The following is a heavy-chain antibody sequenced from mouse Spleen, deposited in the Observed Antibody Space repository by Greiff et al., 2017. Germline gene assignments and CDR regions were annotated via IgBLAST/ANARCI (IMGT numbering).Heavy chain of an antibody. V-gene: IGHV5-9-3*01. CDR3: ARNWDAWFAY. D-gene: IGHD4-1*01. Sequence: DVQLVESGGGLVKPGGSLKLSCAASGFTFSSYAMSWVRQTPEKRLEWVATISSGGSYTYYPDSVKGRFTISRDNAKNTLYLQMSSLRSEDTAMYYCARNWDAWFAYWGQGTLVTVSA. J-gene: IGHJ3*01. CDR2: ISSGGSYT. CDR1: GFTFSSYA.